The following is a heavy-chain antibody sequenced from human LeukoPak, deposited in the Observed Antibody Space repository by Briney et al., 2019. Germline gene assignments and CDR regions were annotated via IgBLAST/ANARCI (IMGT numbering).Heavy chain of an antibody. J-gene: IGHJ3*02. Sequence: PGGSLRLSCAASGFTFSSYSMNWVRQAPGKGLEWVSYISSSSSTIYYADSVKGRFTISRDNAKNSLYLQMNSLRAEDTAVYYCAKDFLGGATVEVFDIGGQGKRATVSS. V-gene: IGHV3-48*01. CDR2: ISSSSSTI. CDR1: GFTFSSYS. D-gene: IGHD1-26*01. CDR3: AKDFLGGATVEVFDI.